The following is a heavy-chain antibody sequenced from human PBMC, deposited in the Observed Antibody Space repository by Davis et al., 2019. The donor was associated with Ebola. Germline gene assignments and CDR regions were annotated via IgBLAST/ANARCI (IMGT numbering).Heavy chain of an antibody. CDR3: ARDLKGQIVDYSYSYGLDV. CDR1: GFTFSLYS. Sequence: GESLKISCAASGFTFSLYSMNWVRQAPGKGLEWVSCISSSSRYITYADSVKGRFTISRDNADNSVYPQLNSLRAEDTAVYYCARDLKGQIVDYSYSYGLDVWGRGTTVTVSS. CDR2: ISSSSRYI. V-gene: IGHV3-21*01. D-gene: IGHD6-6*01. J-gene: IGHJ6*02.